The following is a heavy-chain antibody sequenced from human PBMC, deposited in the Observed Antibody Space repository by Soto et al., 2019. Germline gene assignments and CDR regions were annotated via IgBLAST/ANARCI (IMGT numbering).Heavy chain of an antibody. CDR2: IWYDGSNK. CDR3: ARDVGYCSGGSCYLMYYFDY. V-gene: IGHV3-33*01. CDR1: GFTFSSYG. Sequence: GGSLRLSCAASGFTFSSYGMHWVRQAPGKGLEWVAVIWYDGSNKYYADSVKGRFTISRDNSKNTLYLQMNSLRAEDTAVYYCARDVGYCSGGSCYLMYYFDYWGQGTLVTVSS. J-gene: IGHJ4*02. D-gene: IGHD2-15*01.